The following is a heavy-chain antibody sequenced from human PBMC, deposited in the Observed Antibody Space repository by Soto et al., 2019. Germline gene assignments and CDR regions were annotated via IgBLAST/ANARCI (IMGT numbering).Heavy chain of an antibody. V-gene: IGHV3-74*01. CDR3: ARDQGYCSGGSCYVAGY. J-gene: IGHJ4*02. D-gene: IGHD2-15*01. Sequence: EVQLVESGGGLVQPGGSLRLSCAASGFTFSNYWMHWVRQVPGKGLVWVSRINSDGSSTGYADSVMGRFTISRDNAKNTVYLQMNSLSAEDTAVYYCARDQGYCSGGSCYVAGYWGQGTLVTVSS. CDR1: GFTFSNYW. CDR2: INSDGSST.